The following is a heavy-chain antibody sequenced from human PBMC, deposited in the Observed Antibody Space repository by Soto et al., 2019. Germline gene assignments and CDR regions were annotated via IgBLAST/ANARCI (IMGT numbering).Heavy chain of an antibody. CDR1: GGSIGSSNW. CDR2: IYHSGST. J-gene: IGHJ6*02. V-gene: IGHV4-4*02. CDR3: ERFGYQVYYYGMDV. D-gene: IGHD2-2*01. Sequence: SETLSLTCTVSGGSIGSSNWWSWVRQPPGKGLEWIGEIYHSGSTNYNPSLKSRVTISVDKSKNQFSLKLRSVTAADTAVYYCERFGYQVYYYGMDVWGQGTTVTVSS.